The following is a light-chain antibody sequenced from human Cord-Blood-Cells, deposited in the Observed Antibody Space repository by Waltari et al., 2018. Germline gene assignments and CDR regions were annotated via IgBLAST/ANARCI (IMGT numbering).Light chain of an antibody. CDR3: SSYAGSNNLV. CDR2: EVS. V-gene: IGLV2-8*01. J-gene: IGLJ3*02. Sequence: QSALTQPPSASGSPGQSVTISCTGTSSDVGGYNYVSCYQQHPGQAPKRMIYEVSKRPPGAPDRFSGSKSGNTASLSVSGLQAEDEADYYCSSYAGSNNLVFGGGTKLTVL. CDR1: SSDVGGYNY.